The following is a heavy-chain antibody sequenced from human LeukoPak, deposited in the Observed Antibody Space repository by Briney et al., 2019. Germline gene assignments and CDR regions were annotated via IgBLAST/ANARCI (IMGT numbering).Heavy chain of an antibody. J-gene: IGHJ4*02. Sequence: SQTLSLTCTVSGGSISSGSYYWSWIRQPPGKGLEWIGYIYYSGSTNYNPSLESRVTISVDTSKNQFSLKLSSVTAADTAVYYCARGSGYYHYWGQGTLVTVSS. CDR1: GGSISSGSYY. D-gene: IGHD1-26*01. CDR2: IYYSGST. V-gene: IGHV4-61*01. CDR3: ARGSGYYHY.